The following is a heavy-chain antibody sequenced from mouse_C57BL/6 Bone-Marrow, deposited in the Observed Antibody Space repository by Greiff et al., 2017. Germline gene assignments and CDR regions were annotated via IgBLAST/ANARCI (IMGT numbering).Heavy chain of an antibody. CDR1: GFTFSSYA. CDR3: ARDRFQFITTVVGAMDY. Sequence: EVKLQESGGGLVKPGGSLKLSCAASGFTFSSYAMSWVRQTPEKRLEWVATISDGGSYTYYPDNVKGRFTISRDNAKNNLYLQMSHLKSEDTAMYYCARDRFQFITTVVGAMDYWGQGTSVTVSS. CDR2: ISDGGSYT. V-gene: IGHV5-4*01. D-gene: IGHD1-1*01. J-gene: IGHJ4*01.